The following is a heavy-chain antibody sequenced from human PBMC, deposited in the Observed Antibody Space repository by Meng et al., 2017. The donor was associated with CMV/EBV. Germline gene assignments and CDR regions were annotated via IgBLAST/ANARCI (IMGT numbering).Heavy chain of an antibody. CDR3: ARDWPPRYCSSTSCYKEDYYYYGMDV. V-gene: IGHV4-38-2*02. CDR1: GYSISSGYY. Sequence: GSLGLSCTVSGYSISSGYYWGWIRQPPGKGLEWIGSIYHSGSTYYNPSLKSRVTISVDTSKNQFSLKLSSVTAADTAVYYCARDWPPRYCSSTSCYKEDYYYYGMDVWGQGTTVTVSS. D-gene: IGHD2-2*01. CDR2: IYHSGST. J-gene: IGHJ6*02.